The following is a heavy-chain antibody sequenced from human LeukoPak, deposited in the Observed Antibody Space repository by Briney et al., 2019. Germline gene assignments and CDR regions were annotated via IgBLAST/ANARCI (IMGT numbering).Heavy chain of an antibody. J-gene: IGHJ6*01. CDR3: AVYVSTQRGMDL. CDR2: IIPIFGTA. CDR1: GGTFSSYS. V-gene: IGHV1-69*13. Sequence: GASVKLSCKASGGTFSSYSMSWVRQAPGQGLEWMGGIIPIFGTANYAQKFQGRVTITADESTRTAYIQLSSLRSEDTAVYYCAVYVSTQRGMDLWAQRTPVTVSS. D-gene: IGHD2-2*01.